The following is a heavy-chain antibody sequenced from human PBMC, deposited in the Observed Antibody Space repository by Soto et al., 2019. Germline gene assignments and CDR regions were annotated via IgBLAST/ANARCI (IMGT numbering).Heavy chain of an antibody. CDR1: GFTFSSYA. CDR3: AKSPNTNIVVVVAATLDY. Sequence: EVQLLESGGGLVQPGGSLRLSCAASGFTFSSYAMSWVRQAPGKGLGWVSAISGSGGSTYYADSVKGRFTISRDNSKNTLYLQMNSLRAEDTAVYYCAKSPNTNIVVVVAATLDYWGQGTLVTVSS. V-gene: IGHV3-23*01. J-gene: IGHJ4*02. CDR2: ISGSGGST. D-gene: IGHD2-15*01.